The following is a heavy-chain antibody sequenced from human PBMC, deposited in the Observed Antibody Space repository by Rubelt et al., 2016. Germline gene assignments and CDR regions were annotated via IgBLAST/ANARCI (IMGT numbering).Heavy chain of an antibody. D-gene: IGHD3-22*01. J-gene: IGHJ6*03. Sequence: QVQLQQWGAGLLKPSETLSLTCAVYGGSFSGYYWSWIRQPPGKGLEWIGEINHSGSTNYNPSLKSRVTISVDTSKNQLSLKLSSVTAADTAVYYCARAVSYYDSSGYGYYYYMDVWGKGTTVTVSS. CDR3: ARAVSYYDSSGYGYYYYMDV. CDR2: INHSGST. V-gene: IGHV4-34*01. CDR1: GGSFSGYY.